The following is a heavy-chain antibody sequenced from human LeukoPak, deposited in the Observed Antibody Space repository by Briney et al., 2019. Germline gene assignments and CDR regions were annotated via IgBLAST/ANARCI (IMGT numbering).Heavy chain of an antibody. CDR3: ARDGYCSSTSCYGPEYYYYGMDV. J-gene: IGHJ6*02. D-gene: IGHD2-2*03. CDR1: GFTFSSYW. Sequence: GGSLRLSCAASGFTFSSYWMSWVRQAPGKGLEWVANIKQDGSEKYFVDSVKGRFTISRDNAENSLYLQMNSLRAEDTAVYYCARDGYCSSTSCYGPEYYYYGMDVWGQGTTVTVSS. V-gene: IGHV3-7*03. CDR2: IKQDGSEK.